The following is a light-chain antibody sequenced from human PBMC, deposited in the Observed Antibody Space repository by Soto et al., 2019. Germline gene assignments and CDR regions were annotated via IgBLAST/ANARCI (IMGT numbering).Light chain of an antibody. CDR3: CSYAGSSSV. Sequence: LTQPASVSGSPGQSITISCTGTSSDVGSYNLVSWYQQHPGKAPKLMIYEVSKRPSGVSNRFSGSKSGNTASLTISGLQAEDEADYYCCSYAGSSSVFGTRTKVTVL. CDR2: EVS. CDR1: SSDVGSYNL. J-gene: IGLJ1*01. V-gene: IGLV2-23*02.